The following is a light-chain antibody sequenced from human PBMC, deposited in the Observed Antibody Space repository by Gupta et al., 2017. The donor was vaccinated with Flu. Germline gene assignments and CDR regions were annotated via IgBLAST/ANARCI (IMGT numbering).Light chain of an antibody. CDR3: QQHNNSPIT. Sequence: PATLSSSPGERATLSCRASQSVSSCVAWYQQKPGQAPRLLIYDASSRATGIPARFSGSGSGTDFTLTISSLEPEDFAVYYCQQHNNSPITFGKGKQVESK. CDR1: QSVSSC. V-gene: IGKV3-11*01. J-gene: IGKJ5*01. CDR2: DAS.